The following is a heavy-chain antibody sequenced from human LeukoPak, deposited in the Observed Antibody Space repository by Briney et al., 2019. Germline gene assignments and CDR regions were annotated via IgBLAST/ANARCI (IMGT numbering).Heavy chain of an antibody. CDR3: ARQLGIPDAFDI. CDR2: IYHSGST. D-gene: IGHD6-13*01. J-gene: IGHJ3*02. CDR1: GYSISSGYY. Sequence: SETLSLTCAVSGYSISSGYYWGWIRQPPGKGLEWIGSIYHSGSTYYNPSLKSRVTISVDTSKSQFSLKLSSVTAADTAVYYCARQLGIPDAFDIWGQGTMATVSS. V-gene: IGHV4-38-2*01.